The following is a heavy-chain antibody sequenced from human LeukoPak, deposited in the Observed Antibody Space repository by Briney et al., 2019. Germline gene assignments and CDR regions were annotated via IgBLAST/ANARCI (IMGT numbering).Heavy chain of an antibody. CDR1: GFTFDDYA. Sequence: GRSLRLSCAASGFTFDDYAMHWVRQAPGKGLEWVSGISWNSGSIGYADSVKGRFTISRDNAKNSLYLQMNSLRAEDTALYYCAKDILVRSSWYEYYFDYWGQGTLVTVSS. CDR3: AKDILVRSSWYEYYFDY. CDR2: ISWNSGSI. J-gene: IGHJ4*02. D-gene: IGHD6-13*01. V-gene: IGHV3-9*01.